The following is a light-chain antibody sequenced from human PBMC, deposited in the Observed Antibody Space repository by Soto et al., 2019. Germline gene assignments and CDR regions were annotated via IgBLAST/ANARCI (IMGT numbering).Light chain of an antibody. J-gene: IGLJ3*02. CDR3: SSYAGSNNPWV. Sequence: QCALTQPPSASGSPGQSVTISCTGTSSDVGAYNYVCWYQQHPGKAPKLIISEVTKRPSGVPDRFSGSKSGNTASLTVTGLQAEDEADYYCSSYAGSNNPWVFGGGTKLTVL. CDR2: EVT. CDR1: SSDVGAYNY. V-gene: IGLV2-8*01.